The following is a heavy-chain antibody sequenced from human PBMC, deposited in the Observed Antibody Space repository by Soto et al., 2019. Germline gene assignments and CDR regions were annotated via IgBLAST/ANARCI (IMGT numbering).Heavy chain of an antibody. CDR1: GFTFSNAW. D-gene: IGHD6-19*01. V-gene: IGHV3-15*07. CDR2: IKSKTDGGTT. CDR3: TTARAVAGTYYFDY. Sequence: GGSLRLSCAASGFTFSNAWMNWVRQAPGKGLEWVGRIKSKTDGGTTDYAAPVKGRFTISRDDSKNTLYLQMNSLKTEDTAVYYCTTARAVAGTYYFDYWGQGTLVTVSS. J-gene: IGHJ4*02.